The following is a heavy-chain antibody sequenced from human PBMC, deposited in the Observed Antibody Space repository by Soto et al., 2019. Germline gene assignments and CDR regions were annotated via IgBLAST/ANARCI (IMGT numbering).Heavy chain of an antibody. CDR2: IYYSGST. V-gene: IGHV4-31*03. CDR3: ARAGERAAAGTHRTAYYYYGMDV. D-gene: IGHD6-13*01. Sequence: SETLSLTCTVSGGSISSGGYYWSWIRQHPGKGLEWIGYIYYSGSTYYNPSLKSRVTISVDTSKNQFSLKLSSVTAADTAVYYCARAGERAAAGTHRTAYYYYGMDVWGQGTTVTVSS. J-gene: IGHJ6*02. CDR1: GGSISSGGYY.